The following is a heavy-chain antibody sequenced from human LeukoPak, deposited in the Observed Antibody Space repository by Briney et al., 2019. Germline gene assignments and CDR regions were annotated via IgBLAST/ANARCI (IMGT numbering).Heavy chain of an antibody. CDR3: ARVRSLLWFGESTPSDFDY. V-gene: IGHV4-39*07. CDR1: GGSISSSSYY. Sequence: PSETLSLTCTVSGGSISSSSYYWGWIRQPPGKGLEWIGSIYYSGSTYYNPSLKSRVTISVDTSKNQFSLKLSSVTAADTAVYYCARVRSLLWFGESTPSDFDYWGQGTLVTVSS. J-gene: IGHJ4*02. D-gene: IGHD3-10*01. CDR2: IYYSGST.